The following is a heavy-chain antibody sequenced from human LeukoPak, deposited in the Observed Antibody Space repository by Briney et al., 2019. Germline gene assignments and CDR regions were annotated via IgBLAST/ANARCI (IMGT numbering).Heavy chain of an antibody. CDR1: GGSISSSSFY. J-gene: IGHJ4*02. Sequence: PSETLSLTCTVSGGSISSSSFYWGWIRQPPGKGLEWIGTIFYSGSTCYNPSLKRRVTISVDTSKNQFSLKLSSVTAADTAVYFCARQWFGPARKFDYWGQGTLVTVSS. CDR2: IFYSGST. CDR3: ARQWFGPARKFDY. V-gene: IGHV4-39*01. D-gene: IGHD3-10*01.